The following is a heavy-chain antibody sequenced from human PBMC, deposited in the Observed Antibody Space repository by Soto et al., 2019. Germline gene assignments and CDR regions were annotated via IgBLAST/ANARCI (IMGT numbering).Heavy chain of an antibody. CDR1: GFSFNNYA. CDR2: ISFDGSNK. V-gene: IGHV3-30-3*01. Sequence: QVQLVESGGGVVQPGKSRRLSCAASGFSFNNYAIHWVRQGPGKGLEWVAVISFDGSNKFYADSVKGRFTISRDNPKNLVFLAMDSLRTEDNAFLYLAGGATANPAPPGYWGQGALVTVSS. CDR3: AGGATANPAPPGY. J-gene: IGHJ4*02.